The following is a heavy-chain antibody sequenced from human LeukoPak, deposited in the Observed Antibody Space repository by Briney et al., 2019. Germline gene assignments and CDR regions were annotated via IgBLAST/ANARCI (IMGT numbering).Heavy chain of an antibody. D-gene: IGHD3-9*01. CDR1: DGSFSGFF. CDR2: INHSGIT. CDR3: ARFTGYLYFDY. J-gene: IGHJ4*02. V-gene: IGHV4-34*01. Sequence: PSETLSLICDVYDGSFSGFFWGWIRQPPGQGLEWIGKINHSGITNYNPSLKSRVTMSVDTSKNQFSLKLSSVTAADTAVYFCARFTGYLYFDYWGQGTLVTVSS.